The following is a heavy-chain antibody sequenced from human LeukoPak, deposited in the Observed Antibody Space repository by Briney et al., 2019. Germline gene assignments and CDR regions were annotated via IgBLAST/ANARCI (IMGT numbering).Heavy chain of an antibody. CDR2: IIPIFGTA. V-gene: IGHV1-69*13. CDR3: ARAHSTKYYDFWSGYTPADAFDI. Sequence: GASVEVSCKASGGTFSSYAISWVRQAPGQGLEWMGGIIPIFGTANYAQKFQGRVTITADESTSTAYMELSSLRSEDTAVYYCARAHSTKYYDFWSGYTPADAFDIWGQGTMVTVSS. D-gene: IGHD3-3*01. J-gene: IGHJ3*02. CDR1: GGTFSSYA.